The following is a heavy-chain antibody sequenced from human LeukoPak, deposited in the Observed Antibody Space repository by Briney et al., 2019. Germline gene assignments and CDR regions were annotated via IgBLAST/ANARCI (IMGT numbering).Heavy chain of an antibody. D-gene: IGHD2-15*01. CDR1: GYTFTDYY. V-gene: IGHV1-2*02. CDR3: VRDRLQGGSCFHFAS. Sequence: ASVKVSCKTSGYTFTDYYVHWVRQAPGQGLEWLAWINPDSGATNFAQRFQGRVTMTRDTSVNTVHMELNRLRCDDTAVYYCVRDRLQGGSCFHFASWGQGTLVTVSS. CDR2: INPDSGAT. J-gene: IGHJ4*02.